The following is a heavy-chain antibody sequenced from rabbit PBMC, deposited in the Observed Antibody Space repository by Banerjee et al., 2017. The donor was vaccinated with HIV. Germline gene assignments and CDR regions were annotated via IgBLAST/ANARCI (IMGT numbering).Heavy chain of an antibody. V-gene: IGHV1S40*01. Sequence: QSLEESGGDLVKPGASLTLTCTASGFSFSSYGINWVRQAPGKGPEWIAYIYDGDANTAYASWAKGRFTISKTSSTTVTLQMTSLTAADTATYFCGRDRGVGYDLNLWGPGTLVTVS. J-gene: IGHJ4*01. CDR3: GRDRGVGYDLNL. CDR2: IYDGDANT. CDR1: GFSFSSYG. D-gene: IGHD6-1*01.